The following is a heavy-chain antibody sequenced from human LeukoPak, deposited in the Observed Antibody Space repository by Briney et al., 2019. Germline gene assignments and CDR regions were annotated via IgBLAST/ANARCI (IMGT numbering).Heavy chain of an antibody. CDR2: ISSSGSTI. D-gene: IGHD3-22*01. Sequence: GGSLRLSCAASGFTFSSYEMNWVRQAPGKGLEWVSYISSSGSTIYYADSVKGRFTISRDNAKNSLYLQMNSLRAEDTAVYYCARDADSSGSLGFFDYWGQGTLVTVSS. CDR1: GFTFSSYE. V-gene: IGHV3-48*03. CDR3: ARDADSSGSLGFFDY. J-gene: IGHJ4*02.